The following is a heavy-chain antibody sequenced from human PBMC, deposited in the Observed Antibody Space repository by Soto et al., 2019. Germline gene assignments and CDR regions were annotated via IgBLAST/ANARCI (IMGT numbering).Heavy chain of an antibody. Sequence: QVQLQESGPGLVKPSETLSLTCTVSGGSISSYYWSWIRQPPGKGLEWIGYIYYSGSTNYNPSLKSRVTISVDTSKNQFSLKLSSVTAADTAVYYCARVGAVATYWGQGTLVTVSS. D-gene: IGHD6-19*01. CDR3: ARVGAVATY. CDR2: IYYSGST. J-gene: IGHJ4*02. V-gene: IGHV4-59*01. CDR1: GGSISSYY.